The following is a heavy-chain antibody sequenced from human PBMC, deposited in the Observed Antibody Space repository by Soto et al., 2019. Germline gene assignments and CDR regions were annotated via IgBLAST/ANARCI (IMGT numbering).Heavy chain of an antibody. V-gene: IGHV1-69*13. CDR1: GGTFSSCA. D-gene: IGHD5-18*01. Sequence: GASVKVSCKASGGTFSSCAISWVRQAPGQGLEWMGGIIPIFGTANYAQKFQGRVTITADESTSTAYMELSSLRSEDTAVYYCARDVRIQPSGMDVWGQGTTVTVSS. J-gene: IGHJ6*02. CDR2: IIPIFGTA. CDR3: ARDVRIQPSGMDV.